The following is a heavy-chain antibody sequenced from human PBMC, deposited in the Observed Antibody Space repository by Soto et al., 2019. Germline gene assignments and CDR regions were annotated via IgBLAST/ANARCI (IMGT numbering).Heavy chain of an antibody. CDR1: GASIRSGDYY. CDR3: VRGRVSSGFQNLDY. CDR2: IYYSGST. V-gene: IGHV4-30-4*01. Sequence: QVQLQESGPGLVKPSQTLSLTCSVSGASIRSGDYYWNWIRQPPGKGLEWMAYIYYSGSTYYNPSLNRRITVSLDTPKNQFTLKVSSVTAADTAVYYCVRGRVSSGFQNLDYWGQGTLVTVSS. D-gene: IGHD3-3*01. J-gene: IGHJ4*02.